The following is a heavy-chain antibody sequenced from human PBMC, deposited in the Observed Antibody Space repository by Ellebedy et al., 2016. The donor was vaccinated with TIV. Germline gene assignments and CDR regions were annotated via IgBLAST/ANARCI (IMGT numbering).Heavy chain of an antibody. CDR2: ISGSGGST. CDR1: GFTFSSYA. J-gene: IGHJ4*02. CDR3: AKDSSGGNLYYFDY. V-gene: IGHV3-23*01. D-gene: IGHD6-19*01. Sequence: PGGSLRLSCAASGFTFSSYAMSRVRQAPGKGLEWVSAISGSGGSTYYADSVKGRFTISRDNSRNTLSLQMNSLRAEDTAVYYCAKDSSGGNLYYFDYWGQGTLVTVSS.